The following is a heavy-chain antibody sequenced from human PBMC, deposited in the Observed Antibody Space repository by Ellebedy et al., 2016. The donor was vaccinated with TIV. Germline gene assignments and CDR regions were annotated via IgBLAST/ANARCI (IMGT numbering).Heavy chain of an antibody. V-gene: IGHV3-9*01. CDR3: GYDGSPGGLAY. Sequence: SLKISXVASGFTFSTHWMHWVRQAPGKGLEWVAGILWNSAMIDYADSLRGRFTISRDNAKNSLYLQMDSLRVEDTAVYYCGYDGSPGGLAYWGQGTLVTVSS. J-gene: IGHJ4*02. D-gene: IGHD1-14*01. CDR2: ILWNSAMI. CDR1: GFTFSTHW.